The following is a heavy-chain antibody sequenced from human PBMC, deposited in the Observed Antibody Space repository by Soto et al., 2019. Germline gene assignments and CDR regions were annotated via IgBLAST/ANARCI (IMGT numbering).Heavy chain of an antibody. CDR1: GGSISSGGYY. CDR3: ARERATVTSHHFDY. CDR2: IYYSGST. D-gene: IGHD4-17*01. V-gene: IGHV4-31*03. Sequence: QVQLQESGPGLVKPSQTLSLTCTVSGGSISSGGYYWSWIRQHPGKGLEWIGYIYYSGSTYYNPSLKSRVTTSVDTSKNQFSLKLSSVTAADTAVYYCARERATVTSHHFDYWGQGTLVTVSS. J-gene: IGHJ4*02.